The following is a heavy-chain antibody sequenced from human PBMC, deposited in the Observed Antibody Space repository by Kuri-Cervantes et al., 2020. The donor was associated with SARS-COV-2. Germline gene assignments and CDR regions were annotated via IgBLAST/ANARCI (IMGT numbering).Heavy chain of an antibody. V-gene: IGHV3-7*01. J-gene: IGHJ3*02. CDR3: ARARLEWLPDAFDI. D-gene: IGHD3-3*01. CDR2: IKQDGSEK. Sequence: GESLKISCAASGFTFGSYWMSWVRQAPGKGLEWVANIKQDGSEKYYVDSVKGRFTISRDNAKNSLYLQMNSLRAEDTAVYYCARARLEWLPDAFDIWGQGTMVTVSS. CDR1: GFTFGSYW.